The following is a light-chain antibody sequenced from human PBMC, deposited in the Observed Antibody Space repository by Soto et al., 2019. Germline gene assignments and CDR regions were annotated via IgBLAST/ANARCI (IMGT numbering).Light chain of an antibody. V-gene: IGKV1-6*01. CDR3: HQDYPFART. CDR1: QDIRND. CDR2: AAS. Sequence: AIQMTQSPSSLPASVGDTVTITCRASQDIRNDLTWYQQKSGKAPKLLIYAASRLQSGVPSRFSGSGSGTGLALTISSLQPEDFATYTCHQDYPFARTFGQGTKVEIK. J-gene: IGKJ1*01.